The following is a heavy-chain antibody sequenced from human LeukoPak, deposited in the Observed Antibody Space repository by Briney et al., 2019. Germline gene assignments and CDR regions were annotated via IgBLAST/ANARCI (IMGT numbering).Heavy chain of an antibody. D-gene: IGHD1-26*01. CDR2: INPSGGST. J-gene: IGHJ3*02. Sequence: ASVKVSCKASGYTFINHWMHWVRQAPGQGLEWMGIINPSGGSTSYAQKFQGRVTMTRDMSTSTVYMELSSLRSEDTAVYYCARGPSGSYYLNAFDIWGQGTMVTVSS. V-gene: IGHV1-46*01. CDR3: ARGPSGSYYLNAFDI. CDR1: GYTFINHW.